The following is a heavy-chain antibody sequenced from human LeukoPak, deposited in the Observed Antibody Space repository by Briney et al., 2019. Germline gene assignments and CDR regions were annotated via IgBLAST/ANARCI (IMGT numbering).Heavy chain of an antibody. Sequence: HPGGSLRLSCAASGFTFSSYAMHWVRQAPGKGLEWVAVISYDGSNKYYADSVKGRFTISRDNSKNTLYLQMNSLRAEDTAVYYCATTMVRGARDIWGQGTMVTVSS. V-gene: IGHV3-30-3*01. D-gene: IGHD3-10*01. J-gene: IGHJ3*02. CDR1: GFTFSSYA. CDR2: ISYDGSNK. CDR3: ATTMVRGARDI.